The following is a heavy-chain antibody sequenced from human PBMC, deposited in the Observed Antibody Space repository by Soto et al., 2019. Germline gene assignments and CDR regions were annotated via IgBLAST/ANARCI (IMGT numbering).Heavy chain of an antibody. CDR3: ARDITMVRGVILNDAFDI. J-gene: IGHJ3*02. D-gene: IGHD3-10*01. CDR1: GGSISSYY. CDR2: VYYSGST. V-gene: IGHV4-59*01. Sequence: PSETLSLTCTVSGGSISSYYWSWIRQPPGKGLEWIGYVYYSGSTNYNPSLKSRVTISVDTSKNQFSPKLSSVTAADTAVYYCARDITMVRGVILNDAFDIWGQGTMVTVSS.